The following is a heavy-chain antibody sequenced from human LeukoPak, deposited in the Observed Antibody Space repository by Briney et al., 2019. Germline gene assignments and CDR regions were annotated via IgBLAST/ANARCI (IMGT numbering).Heavy chain of an antibody. CDR2: INHSGST. V-gene: IGHV4-34*01. CDR3: ARGLIVGAPDY. D-gene: IGHD1-26*01. Sequence: PSETLSLTCAVYGGSFSGYYWSWIRQPPGKGLEWIGEINHSGSTNYNPSLKSRVTISVDTSKNQFSLKLSSVTAADTAVYYCARGLIVGAPDYWGQGTLVTVSS. J-gene: IGHJ4*02. CDR1: GGSFSGYY.